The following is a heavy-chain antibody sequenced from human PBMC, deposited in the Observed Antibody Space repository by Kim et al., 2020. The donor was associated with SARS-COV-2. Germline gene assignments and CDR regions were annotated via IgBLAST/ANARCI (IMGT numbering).Heavy chain of an antibody. CDR1: GFTFSSYA. D-gene: IGHD3-3*01. CDR3: AKEGRLGYDFWSGYYNVDYYHYMDV. Sequence: GGSLRLSCAASGFTFSSYAMSGVRQAPGKGLEWVSAISGSGGSTYYADSGKGRFTISRDNSKNTLYLQMNSLRAEDTAVYYCAKEGRLGYDFWSGYYNVDYYHYMDVWGKGTTVTVSS. V-gene: IGHV3-23*01. J-gene: IGHJ6*03. CDR2: ISGSGGST.